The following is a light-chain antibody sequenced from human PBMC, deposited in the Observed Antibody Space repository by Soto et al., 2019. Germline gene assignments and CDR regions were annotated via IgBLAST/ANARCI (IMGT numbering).Light chain of an antibody. CDR1: QSVSSN. J-gene: IGKJ2*01. CDR3: QQYKNWPPP. Sequence: EIVMTQSPATLSVSPGERATLSCRASQSVSSNLAWYQQKPGQAPRLLIYGASTRATGIPARFSGSGSGTESTLTISSRRTENFGFYYCQQYKNWPPPCGRGTKREL. CDR2: GAS. V-gene: IGKV3-15*01.